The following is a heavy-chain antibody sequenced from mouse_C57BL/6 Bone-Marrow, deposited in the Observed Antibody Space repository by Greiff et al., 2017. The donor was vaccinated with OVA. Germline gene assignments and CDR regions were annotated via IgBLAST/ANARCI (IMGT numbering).Heavy chain of an antibody. D-gene: IGHD1-1*01. V-gene: IGHV5-15*01. CDR3: AIHYYGSSFDY. Sequence: DVMLVESGGGLVQPGGSLKLSCAASGFTFSDYGMAWVRQAPRKGPEWVAFLSNLAYSIYYADHVTGRFTISRENAKNTLYLEMSSLWSEDTAMYYCAIHYYGSSFDYRGQGTTLTVSS. CDR1: GFTFSDYG. J-gene: IGHJ2*01. CDR2: LSNLAYSI.